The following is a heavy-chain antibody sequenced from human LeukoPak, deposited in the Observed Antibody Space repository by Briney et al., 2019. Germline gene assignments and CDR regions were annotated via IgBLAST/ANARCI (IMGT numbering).Heavy chain of an antibody. Sequence: GGSLRLSCAASGITFSSYSMNWVRQAPGKGLEWVSSISSSSSYIYYADSVKGRLTISRDNAKNSLYLQMNSLRVEDTAVYYCARDPPHYYDSSGYYPWGQGTLVTVSS. D-gene: IGHD3-22*01. J-gene: IGHJ5*02. CDR2: ISSSSSYI. CDR1: GITFSSYS. V-gene: IGHV3-21*04. CDR3: ARDPPHYYDSSGYYP.